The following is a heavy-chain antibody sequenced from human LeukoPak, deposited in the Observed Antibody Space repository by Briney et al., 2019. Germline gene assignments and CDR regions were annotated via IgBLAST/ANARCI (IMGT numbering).Heavy chain of an antibody. Sequence: GGSLRLSCAASGFTFDDYAMHWVRQAPGKGLEWVSGISWNSGSIGYADSVKGRFTISRDNAKNSLYLQMNSLRAEDTALYYCAKGRGMYCYDSSGYLFDYWGQGTLVTVSS. D-gene: IGHD3-22*01. J-gene: IGHJ4*02. CDR1: GFTFDDYA. CDR3: AKGRGMYCYDSSGYLFDY. CDR2: ISWNSGSI. V-gene: IGHV3-9*01.